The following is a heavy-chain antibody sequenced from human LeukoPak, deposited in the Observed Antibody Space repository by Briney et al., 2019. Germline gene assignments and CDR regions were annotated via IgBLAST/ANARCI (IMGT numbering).Heavy chain of an antibody. J-gene: IGHJ4*02. Sequence: ASVKVSCKASGYAFTSFSISCVRQAPGQGLEWMGWISTHNGNTNYAQKLQGRVTMTTDSSTSTAYMELRSLRSDDTAVYYCAREGEASAAPGYWGQGTLVTVSS. CDR3: AREGEASAAPGY. V-gene: IGHV1-18*01. CDR1: GYAFTSFS. D-gene: IGHD6-13*01. CDR2: ISTHNGNT.